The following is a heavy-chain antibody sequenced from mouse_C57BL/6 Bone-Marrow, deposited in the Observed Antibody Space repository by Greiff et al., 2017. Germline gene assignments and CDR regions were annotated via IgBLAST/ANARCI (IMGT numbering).Heavy chain of an antibody. Sequence: QVQLQQPGAELVKPGASVKLSCKASGYTFTSYWMHWVKQRPGQGLEWIGMIHPNSGSTNYNEKFKSKATLTVAKSSSTAYMQLSSLTSEDSAVYYCARRNYGNFYFDYWGQGTTLTVSS. CDR2: IHPNSGST. CDR3: ARRNYGNFYFDY. CDR1: GYTFTSYW. D-gene: IGHD2-1*01. J-gene: IGHJ2*01. V-gene: IGHV1-64*01.